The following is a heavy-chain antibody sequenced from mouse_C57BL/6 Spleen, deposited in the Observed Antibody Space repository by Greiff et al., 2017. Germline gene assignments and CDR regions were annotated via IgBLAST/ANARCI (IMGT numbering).Heavy chain of an antibody. Sequence: QVQLQQPGAELVKPGASVKVSCKASGYTFTSSWMHWVKQRPGQGLEWIGRIHPSDGDTNYNPKFKGKDTLTVDKSSSTAYMQLSSLTAEDSAVYYFAPTGSSIVEGFAYWGQGTLVTVSA. CDR3: APTGSSIVEGFAY. V-gene: IGHV1-74*01. J-gene: IGHJ3*01. CDR1: GYTFTSSW. CDR2: IHPSDGDT. D-gene: IGHD1-1*01.